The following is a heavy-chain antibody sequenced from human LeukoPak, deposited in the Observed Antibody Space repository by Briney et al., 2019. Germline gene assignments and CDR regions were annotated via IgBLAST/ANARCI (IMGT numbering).Heavy chain of an antibody. Sequence: ASVKVSCKASGFTFTSSAVQWVRQARGQRLEWIGWIVVGSGNTNYAQKFQERVTITRDMSTSTAYMELSSLGSEDTAVYYCAAGLYSYGQMGYWGQGTLVTVSS. CDR2: IVVGSGNT. CDR1: GFTFTSSA. D-gene: IGHD5-18*01. V-gene: IGHV1-58*01. J-gene: IGHJ4*02. CDR3: AAGLYSYGQMGY.